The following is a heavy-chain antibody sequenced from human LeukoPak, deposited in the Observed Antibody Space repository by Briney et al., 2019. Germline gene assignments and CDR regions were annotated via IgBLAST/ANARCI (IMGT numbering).Heavy chain of an antibody. J-gene: IGHJ4*02. Sequence: GGSLRLSCAASRFTFSSYWMHWVRQAPGKGLVWVSRISGDGSSTTYADSVKGRFTISRDNAKNTLYLQINSLRADDTAVYYCARASGAGYDCWGQGTLVTVSS. CDR3: ARASGAGYDC. V-gene: IGHV3-74*01. D-gene: IGHD3-9*01. CDR2: ISGDGSST. CDR1: RFTFSSYW.